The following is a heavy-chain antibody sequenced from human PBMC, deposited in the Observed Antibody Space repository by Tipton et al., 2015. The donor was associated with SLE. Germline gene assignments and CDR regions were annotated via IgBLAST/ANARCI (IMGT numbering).Heavy chain of an antibody. V-gene: IGHV4-34*01. Sequence: TLSLTCAVYGGSFSGYYWSWIRQAPGKGLEWIGEINHSGSPNYNPSLKSRITISVDTPKNQFSLKLSSVTAADTAVYYCARAQRLVRWLDPWGQGTLVTVSS. D-gene: IGHD6-13*01. CDR1: GGSFSGYY. J-gene: IGHJ5*02. CDR3: ARAQRLVRWLDP. CDR2: INHSGSP.